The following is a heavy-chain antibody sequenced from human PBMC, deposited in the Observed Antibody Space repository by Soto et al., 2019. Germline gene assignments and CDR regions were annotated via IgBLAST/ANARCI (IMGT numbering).Heavy chain of an antibody. V-gene: IGHV2-5*02. CDR3: AHGSCSSADCYPNPYLDY. D-gene: IGHD2-2*01. CDR1: GFSLSTTAEG. CDR2: IYWANDG. Sequence: QITLKESGPTLVKPTQTLTLTCTFSGFSLSTTAEGVGWFRQPQGKALEWLALIYWANDGRYSPSRKSRLTITKDTSKNQVVLTMTNVDPVDTATYYCAHGSCSSADCYPNPYLDYWGQGILVTVSS. J-gene: IGHJ4*02.